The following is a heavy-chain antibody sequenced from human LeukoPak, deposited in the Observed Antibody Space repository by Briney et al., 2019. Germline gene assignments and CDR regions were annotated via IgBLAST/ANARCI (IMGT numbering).Heavy chain of an antibody. V-gene: IGHV1-69*05. Sequence: AASVKVSCKASGGTFSSYAISWVRQAPGQGLEWMGGIIPIFGTANYAQKLQGRVTITTDESTSTAYMELSSLRSEDTAVYYCAGNEYYDSSGYYGYWGQGTLVTVSS. CDR3: AGNEYYDSSGYYGY. CDR2: IIPIFGTA. CDR1: GGTFSSYA. J-gene: IGHJ4*02. D-gene: IGHD3-22*01.